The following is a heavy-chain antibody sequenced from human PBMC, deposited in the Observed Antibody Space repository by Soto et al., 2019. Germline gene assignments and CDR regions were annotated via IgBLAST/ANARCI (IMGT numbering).Heavy chain of an antibody. J-gene: IGHJ4*02. D-gene: IGHD3-22*01. CDR1: GFTFSSYA. Sequence: GGSLRLSCAASGFTFSSYAMSWVRQAPGKVLELVSAISSSGGNTYYADSVKGRFSVSRHNSKKTLYLQMNGLRAEEPAVYLCAKDYTWLVACFGYWGQGTPVTVSS. CDR3: AKDYTWLVACFGY. CDR2: ISSSGGNT. V-gene: IGHV3-23*01.